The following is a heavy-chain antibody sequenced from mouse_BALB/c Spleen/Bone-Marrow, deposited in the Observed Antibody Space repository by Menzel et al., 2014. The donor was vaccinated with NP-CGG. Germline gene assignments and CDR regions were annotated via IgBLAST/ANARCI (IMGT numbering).Heavy chain of an antibody. V-gene: IGHV7-3*02. J-gene: IGHJ2*01. CDR1: GFTFTDYY. CDR3: ARDIGRLLFDY. Sequence: DVMLVESGGGLVQPGGSLRLSCETSGFTFTDYYMNWVRQPPGKALEWLGFIRNKANGYTTEYSASVKGRFTISRDNSQSILYLQMNTLRAEDSATYYCARDIGRLLFDYWGQGTTLTVSS. D-gene: IGHD1-2*01. CDR2: IRNKANGYTT.